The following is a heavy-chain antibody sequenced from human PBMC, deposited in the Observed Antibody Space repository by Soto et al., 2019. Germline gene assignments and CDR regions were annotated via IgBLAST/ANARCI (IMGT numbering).Heavy chain of an antibody. CDR2: INPTGGAT. V-gene: IGHV1-46*01. CDR1: GYTFTSYY. J-gene: IGHJ6*02. CDR3: ARGGAESIYGMDV. D-gene: IGHD3-10*01. Sequence: QVHLVQSGAEVKKPGASVKVSCKASGYTFTSYYMHWVRQAPGQGLEWMGIINPTGGATTYAQKVQGRVTVTRDTAKSTVYMEVSSLRSDDTAVYYWARGGAESIYGMDVWGQGTTVTVSS.